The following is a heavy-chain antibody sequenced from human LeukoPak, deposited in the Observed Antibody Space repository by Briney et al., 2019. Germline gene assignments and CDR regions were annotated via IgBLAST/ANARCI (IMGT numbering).Heavy chain of an antibody. D-gene: IGHD3-16*01. CDR1: GGTFSSYA. CDR3: ARGVGWVKSYYYGMDV. V-gene: IGHV1-69*10. CDR2: LIPILGIA. J-gene: IGHJ6*02. Sequence: ASVKVSCKASGGTFSSYAISWVRQAPGQGLEWMGGLIPILGIANYAQKFQGRVTITADESTSTAYMELSSLRSEDTAVYYCARGVGWVKSYYYGMDVWGQGTTVTVSS.